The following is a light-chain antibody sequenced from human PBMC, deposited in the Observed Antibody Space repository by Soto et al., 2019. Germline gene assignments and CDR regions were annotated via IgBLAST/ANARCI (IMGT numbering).Light chain of an antibody. J-gene: IGLJ3*02. CDR2: DVS. Sequence: QSALTQPRSVSGSPGQSVTISCTGTSRDVGGYNYVSWFQQHPGKAPKLIIYDVSQRPSGVPDRFSGSKSGNTASLTISGLQAEDEADYYCQTWVNGVHVFGGGTKLTVL. V-gene: IGLV2-11*01. CDR1: SRDVGGYNY. CDR3: QTWVNGVHV.